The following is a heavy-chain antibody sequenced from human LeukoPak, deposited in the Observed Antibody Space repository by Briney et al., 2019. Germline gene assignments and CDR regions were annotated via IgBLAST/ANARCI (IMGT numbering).Heavy chain of an antibody. CDR3: AKRGYCSSTSCPSLDP. V-gene: IGHV3-30*02. J-gene: IGHJ5*02. CDR1: GFTFSSYG. CDR2: IRYDGSNK. Sequence: PGGSLRLSCAASGFTFSSYGMHWVRQAPGKGLEWVAFIRYDGSNKYYADSVKGRFTISRDNSKNTPYLQMNSLRAEDTAVYYCAKRGYCSSTSCPSLDPWGQGTLVTVSS. D-gene: IGHD2-2*01.